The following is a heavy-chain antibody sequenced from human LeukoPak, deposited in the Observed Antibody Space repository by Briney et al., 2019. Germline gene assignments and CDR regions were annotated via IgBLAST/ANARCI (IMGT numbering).Heavy chain of an antibody. CDR1: GFTFSSYL. J-gene: IGHJ3*02. Sequence: GGSLRLSCAASGFTFSSYLMSWVRQAPGKGLEWVANIKQDGSEKYYVDSVKGRFTISRDNAKNSLYLQMNSLRAEDTAVYYCARAYYYDSSGYPGAFDIWGQGTMVTVSS. CDR3: ARAYYYDSSGYPGAFDI. V-gene: IGHV3-7*01. D-gene: IGHD3-22*01. CDR2: IKQDGSEK.